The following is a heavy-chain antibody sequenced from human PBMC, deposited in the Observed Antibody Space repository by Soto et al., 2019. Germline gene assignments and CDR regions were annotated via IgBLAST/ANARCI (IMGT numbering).Heavy chain of an antibody. J-gene: IGHJ5*02. CDR2: ISSSGTTK. Sequence: PGGSLRLSCVVSGFTFSDSYMNWIRQAPGKGLEWVSYISSSGTTKYYADSVKGRFTISRDNSKNTLYLQMNSLRAEDTAVYYCAKLGYCSGGSCYPGSPWGQGTLVTVSS. D-gene: IGHD2-15*01. CDR1: GFTFSDSY. CDR3: AKLGYCSGGSCYPGSP. V-gene: IGHV3-11*04.